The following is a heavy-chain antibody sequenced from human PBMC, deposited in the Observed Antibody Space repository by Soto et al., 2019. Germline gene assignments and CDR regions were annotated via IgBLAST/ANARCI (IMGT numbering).Heavy chain of an antibody. Sequence: PGGSLRLSCAASGFTFSSYGMHWVRQAPGKGLEWVAVIWYDGSNKYYADSVKGRFTISRDNSKNTLYLQMNSLRAEDTAVYYCARSDYYDSSGLIGAFDIWGQGTMVTVSS. J-gene: IGHJ3*02. D-gene: IGHD3-22*01. CDR3: ARSDYYDSSGLIGAFDI. V-gene: IGHV3-33*01. CDR1: GFTFSSYG. CDR2: IWYDGSNK.